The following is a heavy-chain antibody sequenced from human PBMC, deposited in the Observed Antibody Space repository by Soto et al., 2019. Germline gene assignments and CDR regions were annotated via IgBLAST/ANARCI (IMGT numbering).Heavy chain of an antibody. D-gene: IGHD3-3*01. CDR3: ARDGYDVWSGAHGYMDV. CDR2: TYYSGST. V-gene: IGHV4-31*03. Sequence: QVQLQESRPGLVKPSQTLSLTCTVSGGSISSGGCYWSWIRQHPGKGLEWIGYTYYSGSTYYNPSLQGRFTRSVDSCKNQFFLTMSSVTAADTAVYYCARDGYDVWSGAHGYMDVWGKGTTVTVSS. J-gene: IGHJ6*03. CDR1: GGSISSGGCY.